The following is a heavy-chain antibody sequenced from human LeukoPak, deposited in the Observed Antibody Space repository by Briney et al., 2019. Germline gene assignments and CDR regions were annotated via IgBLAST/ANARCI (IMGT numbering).Heavy chain of an antibody. CDR2: INHRGYT. J-gene: IGHJ4*02. Sequence: SETLSLTCGVSGVSFDDYYWSWVRQTPGKGLEWLGEINHRGYTNDSPSLKSRVTLSIDTSRKQFSLNLRSVTVADAGIYYCTRMTTGHDYWGQGTLVTVSS. V-gene: IGHV4-34*01. CDR3: TRMTTGHDY. CDR1: GVSFDDYY. D-gene: IGHD4-17*01.